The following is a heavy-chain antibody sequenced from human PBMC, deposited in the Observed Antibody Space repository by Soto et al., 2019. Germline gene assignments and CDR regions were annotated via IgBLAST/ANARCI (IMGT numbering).Heavy chain of an antibody. CDR3: ARVVEDCGGDCYSFSGFDP. CDR2: ISSSSSYT. J-gene: IGHJ5*02. CDR1: GFTFSDYY. V-gene: IGHV3-11*05. D-gene: IGHD2-21*02. Sequence: GGSLRLSCAASGFTFSDYYMSWIRQAPGKGLEWVSYISSSSSYTNYADSVKGRFTISRDNAKNSLYLQMNSLRAEDTAVYYCARVVEDCGGDCYSFSGFDPWGQGTLVTVSS.